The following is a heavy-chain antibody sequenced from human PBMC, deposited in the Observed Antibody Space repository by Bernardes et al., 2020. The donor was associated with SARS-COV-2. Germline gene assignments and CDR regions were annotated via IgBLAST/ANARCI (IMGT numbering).Heavy chain of an antibody. J-gene: IGHJ3*01. CDR1: GYTFTASY. Sequence: ASGKVSCKASGYTFTASYIHWVRQAPGQGLEWMGWMYPNSGDTKYAQKFQGRVTMTRDTSINTAHMELSSLRSDDTAIYYCASVTWSNYDDFDVWGQGTMVTVSS. CDR2: MYPNSGDT. CDR3: ASVTWSNYDDFDV. D-gene: IGHD4-4*01. V-gene: IGHV1-2*02.